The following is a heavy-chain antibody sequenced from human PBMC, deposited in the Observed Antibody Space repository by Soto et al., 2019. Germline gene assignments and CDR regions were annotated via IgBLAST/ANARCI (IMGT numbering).Heavy chain of an antibody. V-gene: IGHV3-43*01. CDR2: ISWDSGST. CDR1: GFTFDDYT. D-gene: IGHD2-15*01. Sequence: GGSLRLSCAASGFTFDDYTMHWVRQAPGKGLEWAYRISWDSGSTYYADSVKGRFTISRDNSKTSLYLQMNSLRTEDTALYYCAKDIQQAESYYYYGMDFWGQGTTVTVSS. J-gene: IGHJ6*02. CDR3: AKDIQQAESYYYYGMDF.